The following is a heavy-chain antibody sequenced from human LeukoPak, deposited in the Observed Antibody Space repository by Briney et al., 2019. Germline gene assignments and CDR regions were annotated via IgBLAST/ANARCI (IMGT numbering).Heavy chain of an antibody. V-gene: IGHV4-59*02. Sequence: SETLSLTCTVSGGSVTSYYWSWIRQPPGKGLEWIGYIYYTGSTNYNPSLKSRVTISVDTSKNQFSLKLSSVTAADTAVYYCASNIWFGELFNYWGQGTLVTVSS. J-gene: IGHJ4*02. D-gene: IGHD3-10*01. CDR1: GGSVTSYY. CDR2: IYYTGST. CDR3: ASNIWFGELFNY.